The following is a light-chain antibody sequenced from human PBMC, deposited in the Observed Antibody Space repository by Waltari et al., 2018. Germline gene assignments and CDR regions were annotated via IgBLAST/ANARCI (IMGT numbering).Light chain of an antibody. CDR2: EVS. V-gene: IGLV2-18*02. J-gene: IGLJ3*02. Sequence: QSALTQPPSVSGSPGQPVTISCTGTSSDVGRYNRVSWYQQSPGPAPKHMIYEVSNRPSGVPDRFSGSKSGNTAALTISGLQVEDEADYYCSSDTSSNTWVFGGGTKLTVL. CDR3: SSDTSSNTWV. CDR1: SSDVGRYNR.